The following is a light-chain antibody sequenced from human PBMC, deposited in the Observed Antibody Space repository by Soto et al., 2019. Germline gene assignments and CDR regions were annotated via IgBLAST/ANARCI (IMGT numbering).Light chain of an antibody. Sequence: DIQMTQSPSTLSGSVGDRVTITCRASQTISSWLAWYQQKPGKAPKLLIYKASTLKSGVPSRFSGSGSGTEFTLTISSLQPDDFATYYCQHYNSYSGAFGQVTKVDIK. CDR3: QHYNSYSGA. V-gene: IGKV1-5*03. CDR2: KAS. CDR1: QTISSW. J-gene: IGKJ1*01.